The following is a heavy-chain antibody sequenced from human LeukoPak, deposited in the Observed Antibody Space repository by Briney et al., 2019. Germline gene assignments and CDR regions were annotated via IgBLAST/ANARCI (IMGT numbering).Heavy chain of an antibody. CDR2: IYPGDSDT. CDR1: GYSFTSYW. CDR3: ARLPRTYCGSTSCYEPTDYYDYYYMDV. J-gene: IGHJ6*03. D-gene: IGHD2-2*01. Sequence: GESLKISCKGSGYSFTSYWIGWVRQMPGKGLEWMGIIYPGDSDTRYSPSFQGQVTISVDKSISTAYLQWSSLKASDTAMYYCARLPRTYCGSTSCYEPTDYYDYYYMDVWGKGTTVTVSS. V-gene: IGHV5-51*01.